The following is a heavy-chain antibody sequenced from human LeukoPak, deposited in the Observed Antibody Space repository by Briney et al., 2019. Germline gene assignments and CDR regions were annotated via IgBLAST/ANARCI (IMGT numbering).Heavy chain of an antibody. Sequence: QPGGSLRLSCAASGFTFSSYEMNWVRQAPGKGLEWVAYISNSGSTKYYADSVKGRFTISRDNDKNLKYLQMTSLRAEETAVYYGAKGLWFGELSFDYWGQGTLVTVSS. CDR3: AKGLWFGELSFDY. CDR2: ISNSGSTK. J-gene: IGHJ4*02. D-gene: IGHD3-10*01. V-gene: IGHV3-48*03. CDR1: GFTFSSYE.